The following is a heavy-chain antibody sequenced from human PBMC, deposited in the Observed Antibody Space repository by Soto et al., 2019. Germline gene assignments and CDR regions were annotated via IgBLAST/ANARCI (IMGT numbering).Heavy chain of an antibody. CDR2: IYYSGST. Sequence: LSLTCTVSGGSISSGDYYWSWIRQPPGKGLEWIGYIYYSGSTYYNPSLKSRVTISVDTSKNQFSLKLSSVTAADTAVYYCARISNPTTVTDYWGQGTLVTVSS. V-gene: IGHV4-30-4*01. D-gene: IGHD4-17*01. J-gene: IGHJ4*02. CDR3: ARISNPTTVTDY. CDR1: GGSISSGDYY.